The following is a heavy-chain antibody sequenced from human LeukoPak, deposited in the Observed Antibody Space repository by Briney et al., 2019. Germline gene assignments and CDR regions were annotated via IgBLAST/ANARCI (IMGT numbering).Heavy chain of an antibody. V-gene: IGHV4-59*01. Sequence: PSETLSLTCTVSGGSIKDYWSWIRQPPGKGLEWIGYIYYTGSTNYNPSLKSRMSMSVDTSKNQFSLKLNSVTAADTAVYYCARRYASADLDAFNIWGQGTMVTVSS. CDR3: ARRYASADLDAFNI. CDR1: GGSIKDY. J-gene: IGHJ3*02. CDR2: IYYTGST. D-gene: IGHD3-10*01.